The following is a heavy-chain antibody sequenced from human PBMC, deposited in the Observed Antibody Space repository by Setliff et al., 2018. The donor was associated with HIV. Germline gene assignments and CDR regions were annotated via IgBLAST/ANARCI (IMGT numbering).Heavy chain of an antibody. J-gene: IGHJ6*02. Sequence: SVKVSCKASGGTFSSYAISWVRQAPGQGLEWMGGIIPMLDIANYAQNFVGRVTMTVDTSTSRAYMELRSLRSDDTAVYFCARLGSGWSDSYYYAMDIWGQGTTVTVSS. CDR2: IIPMLDIA. D-gene: IGHD6-19*01. CDR3: ARLGSGWSDSYYYAMDI. V-gene: IGHV1-69*10. CDR1: GGTFSSYA.